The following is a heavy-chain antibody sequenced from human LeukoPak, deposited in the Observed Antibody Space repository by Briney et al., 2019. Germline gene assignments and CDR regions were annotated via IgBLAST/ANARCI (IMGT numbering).Heavy chain of an antibody. Sequence: GGSLRLSCAASGFTFSSYSMNWVRQAPGKGLEWLSSISGSSSYIYYADSVKGRFTISRDNARNSLYLQMNSLRAEDTAVYYCARALWFGETFPAYWGQGTLVTVSS. J-gene: IGHJ4*02. CDR2: ISGSSSYI. CDR1: GFTFSSYS. D-gene: IGHD3-10*01. V-gene: IGHV3-21*01. CDR3: ARALWFGETFPAY.